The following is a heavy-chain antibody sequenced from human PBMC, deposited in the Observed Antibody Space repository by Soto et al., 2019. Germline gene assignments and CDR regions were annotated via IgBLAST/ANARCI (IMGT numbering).Heavy chain of an antibody. J-gene: IGHJ3*02. D-gene: IGHD2-15*01. CDR3: ATWGYCSGGSCYSDDAFDI. V-gene: IGHV5-51*01. CDR1: GYSFTSYW. CDR2: IYPGDSDT. Sequence: PGESLKISCKGSGYSFTSYWIGWVRQMPGKGLEWMGIIYPGDSDTRYSPSFQGQVTISADKSISTAYLQWSSLKASDTAMYYCATWGYCSGGSCYSDDAFDIWGQGTMVTVSS.